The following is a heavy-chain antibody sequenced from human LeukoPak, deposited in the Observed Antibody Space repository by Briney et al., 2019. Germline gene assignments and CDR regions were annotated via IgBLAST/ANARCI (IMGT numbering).Heavy chain of an antibody. Sequence: GGSLRLSCAASGFTFSDYYMSWIRQAPGKGLEWVSYISSSGSTIYYADSVKGQFTISRDNAKNSLYLQMNSLRAEDTAVYYCARDRYFGDIVVVVGYWGQGTLVTVSS. CDR1: GFTFSDYY. D-gene: IGHD2-15*01. CDR2: ISSSGSTI. J-gene: IGHJ4*02. CDR3: ARDRYFGDIVVVVGY. V-gene: IGHV3-11*04.